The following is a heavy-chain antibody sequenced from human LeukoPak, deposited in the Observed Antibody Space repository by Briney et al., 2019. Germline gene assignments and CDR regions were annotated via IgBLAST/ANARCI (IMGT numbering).Heavy chain of an antibody. D-gene: IGHD2-2*01. V-gene: IGHV4-34*01. CDR1: GGSFSGYY. J-gene: IGHJ6*03. Sequence: KPSETLSLTCAVYGGSFSGYYWSWIRQPPGKGLEWIGEINHSGSTNYNPSLKSRVTISEDTSKNQFSLKLSSVTAADTAVYYCARAAIVVVPVAPYYYYMDVWGKGTTVTVSS. CDR2: INHSGST. CDR3: ARAAIVVVPVAPYYYYMDV.